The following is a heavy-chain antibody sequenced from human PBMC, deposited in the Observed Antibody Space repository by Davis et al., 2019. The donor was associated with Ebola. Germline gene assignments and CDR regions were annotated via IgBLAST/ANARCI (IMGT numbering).Heavy chain of an antibody. CDR1: GYTSTSYA. J-gene: IGHJ4*02. D-gene: IGHD3-10*01. V-gene: IGHV1-3*01. Sequence: AASVKVSCKASGYTSTSYAMHWVRQAPGQRLEWMGWINAGNGNTKYSQKFQGRVTITRDTSASTAYMELSSLRSEDTAVYYCARRVYYYGSGSYDYWGQGTLVTVSS. CDR3: ARRVYYYGSGSYDY. CDR2: INAGNGNT.